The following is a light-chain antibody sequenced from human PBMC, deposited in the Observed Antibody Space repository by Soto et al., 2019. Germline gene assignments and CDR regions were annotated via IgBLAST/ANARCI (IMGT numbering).Light chain of an antibody. V-gene: IGKV1-27*01. CDR1: QGISNY. CDR3: QKYDSAPRT. Sequence: DIQMTQSPSSLSASVGDSVTITCRASQGISNYLAWYQQTPGKVPKLLIYAASTLQSVVPSRFSGSGYGTDFTLTITSLQPEDVATYYCQKYDSAPRTFGQGTKVEIK. J-gene: IGKJ1*01. CDR2: AAS.